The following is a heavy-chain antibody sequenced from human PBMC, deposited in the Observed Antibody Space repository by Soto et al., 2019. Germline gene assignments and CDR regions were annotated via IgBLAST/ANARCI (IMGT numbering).Heavy chain of an antibody. Sequence: PXESLRLSCAASGFTFSSFEMNGVRQAPGKGLEWVSKIGSSGSTIWYADSVKGRFTISRDNAKNSLYLQMNSLRGEDTAVYYCARATYSSSYYFDSWGQGTLVTVSS. CDR2: IGSSGSTI. CDR1: GFTFSSFE. D-gene: IGHD6-6*01. V-gene: IGHV3-48*03. J-gene: IGHJ4*02. CDR3: ARATYSSSYYFDS.